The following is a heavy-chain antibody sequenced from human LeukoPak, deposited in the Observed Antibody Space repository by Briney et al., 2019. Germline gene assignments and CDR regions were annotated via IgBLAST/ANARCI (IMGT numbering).Heavy chain of an antibody. D-gene: IGHD5-18*01. CDR3: AMGYSYGYVPFDY. J-gene: IGHJ4*02. V-gene: IGHV4-39*01. CDR2: IYYSGST. CDR1: GGSISSSSYY. Sequence: PSEALSLTCTVSGGSISSSSYYCGWIRQPPGKGLEWIGSIYYSGSTYYNPSLKSRVTISVDTSKNQFPLKLSSVTAADTAVYYCAMGYSYGYVPFDYWGQGTLVTVSS.